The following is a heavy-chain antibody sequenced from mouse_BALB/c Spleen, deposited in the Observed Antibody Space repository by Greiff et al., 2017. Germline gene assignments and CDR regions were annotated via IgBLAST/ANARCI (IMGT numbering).Heavy chain of an antibody. D-gene: IGHD2-1*01. CDR3: ARHGGLYGNYYFDV. J-gene: IGHJ1*01. Sequence: EVQRVESGGDLVKPGGSLKLSCAASGFTFSSYGMSWVRQTPDKRLEWVATISSGGSYTYYPDSVKGRFTISRDNAKNTLYLQMSSLKSEDTAMYYCARHGGLYGNYYFDVWGAGTTVTVSS. CDR2: ISSGGSYT. CDR1: GFTFSSYG. V-gene: IGHV5-6*01.